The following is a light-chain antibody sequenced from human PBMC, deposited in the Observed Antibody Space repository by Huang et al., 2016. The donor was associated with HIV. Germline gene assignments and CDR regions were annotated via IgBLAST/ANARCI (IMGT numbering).Light chain of an antibody. J-gene: IGKJ2*01. Sequence: DIQMTQSPSSLSASVGDRVTITCRASQSISSYLNWYQQKPGKAPKILIYAASSLQRGFPSRFSGRGSGTDFTLTISSLQPEDFATYYCQQSYSTLRYTFGQGTKLEIK. V-gene: IGKV1-39*01. CDR3: QQSYSTLRYT. CDR1: QSISSY. CDR2: AAS.